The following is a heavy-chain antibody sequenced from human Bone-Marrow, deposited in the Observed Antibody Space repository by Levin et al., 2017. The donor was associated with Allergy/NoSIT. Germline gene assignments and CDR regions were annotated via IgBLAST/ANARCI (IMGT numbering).Heavy chain of an antibody. D-gene: IGHD2-21*02. CDR2: ISSSSSSI. CDR1: GFSLSSYS. Sequence: GGSLRLSCAASGFSLSSYSMNWVRQAPGKGLEWVSYISSSSSSIFYADSVKGRFTISRDNAKNSLYLQMNSLRAEDTAVYYCARGDAYCGGDCYSRGWFDPWGQGTLVTVSS. V-gene: IGHV3-48*01. CDR3: ARGDAYCGGDCYSRGWFDP. J-gene: IGHJ5*02.